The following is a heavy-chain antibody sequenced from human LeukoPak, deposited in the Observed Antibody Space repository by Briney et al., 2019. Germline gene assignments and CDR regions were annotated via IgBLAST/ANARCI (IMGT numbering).Heavy chain of an antibody. CDR2: IYNSGSP. Sequence: SETLSLTCTVSGGSISSHNWNWIRQPPGKGLEWIGDIYNSGSPNYNPSLKSRVTISVDTSKNQFSLTLSSVTAADTAVYYCASHGSSGHDPLTWGQGTLVTVSS. CDR3: ASHGSSGHDPLT. J-gene: IGHJ4*02. D-gene: IGHD5-12*01. V-gene: IGHV4-59*11. CDR1: GGSISSHN.